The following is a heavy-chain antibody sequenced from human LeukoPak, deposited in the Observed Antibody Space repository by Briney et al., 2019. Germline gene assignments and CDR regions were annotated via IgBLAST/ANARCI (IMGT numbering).Heavy chain of an antibody. CDR2: ISSSSSYI. CDR3: ARDQVVAAMHYYYYGMDV. J-gene: IGHJ6*02. D-gene: IGHD2-15*01. CDR1: GFTFSNYN. Sequence: KPGGSLRLSCAASGFTFSNYNMNWVRQAPRKGLEWVSSISSSSSYIYYADSVKGRFTISRDNAKNSLYLQMNSLRAEDTAVYYCARDQVVAAMHYYYYGMDVWGQGTTVTVSS. V-gene: IGHV3-21*01.